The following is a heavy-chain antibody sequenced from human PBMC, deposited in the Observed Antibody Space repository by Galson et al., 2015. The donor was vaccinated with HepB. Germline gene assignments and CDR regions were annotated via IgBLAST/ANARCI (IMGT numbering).Heavy chain of an antibody. Sequence: SVKVSCKGSGGTSNSHTIRWMRQAPGQGLEWVGGITPMFGRANYAQKFQDRVTITADESTTTAYMELSSLRYEDTAMYYCARGFSGEPSLQYFFYWGQGTLVSVSS. J-gene: IGHJ4*02. CDR3: ARGFSGEPSLQYFFY. V-gene: IGHV1-69*13. CDR2: ITPMFGRA. D-gene: IGHD3-3*01. CDR1: GGTSNSHT.